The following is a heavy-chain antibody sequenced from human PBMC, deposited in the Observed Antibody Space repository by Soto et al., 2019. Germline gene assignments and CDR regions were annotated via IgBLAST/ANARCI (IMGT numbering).Heavy chain of an antibody. D-gene: IGHD3-10*01. CDR2: ISSDGSNK. CDR3: AKVRADDYHGSGPFDY. CDR1: GFTFSSYG. J-gene: IGHJ4*02. Sequence: QVQLVEAGGGVVQPGRSLRLSCAASGFTFSSYGMHWVRQAPGKGLEWVALISSDGSNKYYADSVKGRFTISRDNSKNTLYLQMNTLRAEDTAVYYFAKVRADDYHGSGPFDYWGQGTLVTVSS. V-gene: IGHV3-30*18.